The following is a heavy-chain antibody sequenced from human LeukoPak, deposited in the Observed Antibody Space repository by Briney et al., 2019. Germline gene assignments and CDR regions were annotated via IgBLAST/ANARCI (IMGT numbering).Heavy chain of an antibody. CDR3: ARGAGYSSSWIDAFDI. D-gene: IGHD6-13*01. CDR1: GYTFTSYD. Sequence: ASVKVSCKASGYTFTSYDINWVRQATGQGLEWMGWMNPNSGNTGYAQKFQGRVTITRNTSISTAYMELSSLRSEDTAVYCCARGAGYSSSWIDAFDIWGQGTMVTVSS. CDR2: MNPNSGNT. J-gene: IGHJ3*02. V-gene: IGHV1-8*03.